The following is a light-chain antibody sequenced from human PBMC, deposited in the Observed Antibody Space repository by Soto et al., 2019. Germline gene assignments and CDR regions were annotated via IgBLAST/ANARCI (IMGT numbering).Light chain of an antibody. J-gene: IGKJ4*01. V-gene: IGKV3D-20*02. CDR3: QQRSNWPPLT. CDR2: GAS. Sequence: EIVLTQSPGTLSLSPGEEATLSCRASQSVDSNYLAWYQQKPGQTPRLIIYGASGRADGIPHRFSGSGSGTDFTLTISSLEPEDFAVYYCQQRSNWPPLTFGGGTKVDIK. CDR1: QSVDSNY.